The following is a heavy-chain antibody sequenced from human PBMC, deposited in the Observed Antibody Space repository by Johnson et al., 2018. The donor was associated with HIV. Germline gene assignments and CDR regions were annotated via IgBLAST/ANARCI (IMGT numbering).Heavy chain of an antibody. CDR3: TTDLVPAAKEPVVVGGAFDI. J-gene: IGHJ3*02. V-gene: IGHV3-15*01. Sequence: VQLVESGGGLVKPGGSLRLSCAASIFTFKNAWMSWVRQAPGKGLEWVGRIKSKIDGGTTDYAAPVKGRFTISRDNAKNTLYLQMNSLKTEDTAVYYCTTDLVPAAKEPVVVGGAFDIWGQGTMVTVSS. CDR2: IKSKIDGGTT. CDR1: IFTFKNAW. D-gene: IGHD2-2*01.